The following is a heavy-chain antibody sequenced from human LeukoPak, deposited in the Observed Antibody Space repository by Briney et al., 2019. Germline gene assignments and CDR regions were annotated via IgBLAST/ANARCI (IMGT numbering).Heavy chain of an antibody. J-gene: IGHJ4*02. Sequence: GGSLRLSCAASGFTFSSYAMSWVRQSPGKGLEWVSSISASGASTYYADSVKGRFTISRDNSKNTLYLQMNSLRAEDTAVYYCAKDDNGYYFHYWGQGTLVTVSS. D-gene: IGHD2-8*01. CDR3: AKDDNGYYFHY. CDR2: ISASGAST. V-gene: IGHV3-23*01. CDR1: GFTFSSYA.